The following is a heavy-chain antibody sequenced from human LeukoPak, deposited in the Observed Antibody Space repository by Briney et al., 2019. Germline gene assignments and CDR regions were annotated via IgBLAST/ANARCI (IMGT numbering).Heavy chain of an antibody. Sequence: GGSLRLSCAASGFTFSSYAMSWVRQAPGKGLEWVSAISGRGGSTYYADSVKGRFTISRDNSENTLYLQMNSLRAEDTAVYYCAKYYYGSGSYYYYYGMDVWGQGTTVTVSS. CDR1: GFTFSSYA. V-gene: IGHV3-23*01. CDR3: AKYYYGSGSYYYYYGMDV. D-gene: IGHD3-10*01. CDR2: ISGRGGST. J-gene: IGHJ6*02.